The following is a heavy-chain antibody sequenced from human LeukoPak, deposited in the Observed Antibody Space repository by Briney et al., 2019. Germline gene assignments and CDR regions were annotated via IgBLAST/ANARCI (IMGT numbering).Heavy chain of an antibody. J-gene: IGHJ5*02. CDR2: ISYDGSNK. D-gene: IGHD6-6*01. Sequence: GGSLRLSCAPSGFTFSSYGMHWVRQAPGKGLEWVAVISYDGSNKYYADSVKGRFTISRDNSKNTLYLQMNSLRAEDTAVYYCAKGPFSSIAARPGWFDPWGQGTLVTVSS. CDR1: GFTFSSYG. CDR3: AKGPFSSIAARPGWFDP. V-gene: IGHV3-30*18.